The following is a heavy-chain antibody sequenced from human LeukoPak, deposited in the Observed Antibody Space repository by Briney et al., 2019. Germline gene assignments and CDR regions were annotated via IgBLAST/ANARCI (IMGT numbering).Heavy chain of an antibody. CDR2: ISYDGSNK. V-gene: IGHV3-30-3*01. J-gene: IGHJ4*02. D-gene: IGHD6-13*01. CDR3: ARVQTAIAAAGGYYFDY. Sequence: GESLKISCAASGFTFSSYAMHWVRQAPGKGLEWVAVISYDGSNKYYADSVKGRFTISRDNSKNTLYLQMNSLRAEDTAVYYCARVQTAIAAAGGYYFDYWGQGTLVTVSS. CDR1: GFTFSSYA.